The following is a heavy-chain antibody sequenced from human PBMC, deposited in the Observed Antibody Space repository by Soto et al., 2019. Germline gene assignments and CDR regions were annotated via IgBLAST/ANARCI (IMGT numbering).Heavy chain of an antibody. CDR1: GYTFTSYY. CDR3: ARLWPLADFDY. Sequence: ASVKVSCKASGYTFTSYYMHWVRQAPGQGLEWMGIINPSGGSTSYAQKFQGRVTITRDTSASTAYMELSSLRPEDTAVYYCARLWPLADFDYWGQGTMVTVSS. J-gene: IGHJ4*02. CDR2: INPSGGST. D-gene: IGHD3-10*01. V-gene: IGHV1-46*01.